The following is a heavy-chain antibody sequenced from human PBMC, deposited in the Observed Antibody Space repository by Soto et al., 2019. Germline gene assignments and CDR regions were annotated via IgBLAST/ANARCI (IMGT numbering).Heavy chain of an antibody. CDR1: GGTFSSYG. V-gene: IGHV1-69*01. J-gene: IGHJ4*02. Sequence: QVQLVQSGAEVKKPGSSVKVSCKASGGTFSSYGISWVRQAPGQGLEWMGGIIPIFGTANYAQKFQGRVTITADESTSTAYMELSSLRSQDTAVYYCARVPEEYCSGGSCYFFDYWGQGTLVTLSS. CDR2: IIPIFGTA. CDR3: ARVPEEYCSGGSCYFFDY. D-gene: IGHD2-15*01.